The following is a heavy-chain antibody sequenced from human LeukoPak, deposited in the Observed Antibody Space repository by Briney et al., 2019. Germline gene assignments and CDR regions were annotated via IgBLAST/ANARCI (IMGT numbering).Heavy chain of an antibody. V-gene: IGHV3-7*01. J-gene: IGHJ4*02. Sequence: HPGGSLRLSCAASGFTFSRHWMTWVRRAPGKGLEWVANIKEDGSEQYYPESVKGRFTISRDNANNILYPQLNSVRAEDTAVYYCVRETQSGITDFDYWGQGTPVTVSS. CDR3: VRETQSGITDFDY. D-gene: IGHD1-14*01. CDR1: GFTFSRHW. CDR2: IKEDGSEQ.